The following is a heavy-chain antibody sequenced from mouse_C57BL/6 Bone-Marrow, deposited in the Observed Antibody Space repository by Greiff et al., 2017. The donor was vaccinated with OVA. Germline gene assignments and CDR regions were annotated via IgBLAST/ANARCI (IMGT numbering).Heavy chain of an antibody. Sequence: QVQLKESGAELARPGASVKLSCKASGYTFTSYGISWVKQRTGQGLEWIGEIYPRSGNTYYNEKFKGKATLTADKSSSTAYMELRSLTSEDSAVXFCARGGYYYGSSYDMDYWGQGTSVTVSS. D-gene: IGHD1-1*01. V-gene: IGHV1-81*01. CDR3: ARGGYYYGSSYDMDY. CDR1: GYTFTSYG. CDR2: IYPRSGNT. J-gene: IGHJ4*01.